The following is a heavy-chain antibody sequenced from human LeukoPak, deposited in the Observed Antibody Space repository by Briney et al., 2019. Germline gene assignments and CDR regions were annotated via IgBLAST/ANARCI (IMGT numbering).Heavy chain of an antibody. J-gene: IGHJ2*01. V-gene: IGHV4-61*08. Sequence: PSETLSLTCTVSGGSISGSISGYYWNWIRQPPGKGVEWIGYVYYSGSTNYNPSLKSRVTISADTSKNQFSLKVRSVTAADTAVYYCARDPPQPGITAAGYFDLWGRGTLVTVSS. CDR3: ARDPPQPGITAAGYFDL. D-gene: IGHD6-13*01. CDR2: VYYSGST. CDR1: GGSISGSISGYY.